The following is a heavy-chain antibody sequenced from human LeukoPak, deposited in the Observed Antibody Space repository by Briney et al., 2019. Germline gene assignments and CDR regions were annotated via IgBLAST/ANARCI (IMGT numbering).Heavy chain of an antibody. CDR3: ARVLDSGYPVWDC. CDR2: INPNSGVT. D-gene: IGHD5-12*01. V-gene: IGHV1-2*02. J-gene: IGHJ4*02. CDR1: GYTFTGYY. Sequence: ASVKVSCKASGYTFTGYYMHWVRQAPGQGLEWMGWINPNSGVTNYAQRFQGRVTMTRDTSISTAYMELSRLRSDDTAVYYCARVLDSGYPVWDCWGQGTLVTVSS.